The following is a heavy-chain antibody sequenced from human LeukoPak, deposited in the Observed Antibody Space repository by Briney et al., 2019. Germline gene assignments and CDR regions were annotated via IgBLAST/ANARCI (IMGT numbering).Heavy chain of an antibody. CDR3: AREGRVGGGWYYY. CDR2: IYTSGST. D-gene: IGHD6-19*01. CDR1: GGSISSSSYY. V-gene: IGHV4-61*02. J-gene: IGHJ4*02. Sequence: SETLSLTCTVSGGSISSSSYYWSWIRQPAGKGLEWIGRIYTSGSTNYNPSLKSRVTISVDTSKNQFSLKLSSVTAADTAVYYCAREGRVGGGWYYYWGQGTLVTVSS.